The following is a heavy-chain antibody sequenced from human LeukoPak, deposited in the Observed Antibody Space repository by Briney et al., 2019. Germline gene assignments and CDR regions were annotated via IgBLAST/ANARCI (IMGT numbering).Heavy chain of an antibody. CDR3: ARDLKFGYSSSWYTY. CDR1: GYTFTGYY. CDR2: INPNSGGT. V-gene: IGHV1-2*06. Sequence: ASVKVSCKASGYTFTGYYMHWVRQAPGQGLERMGRINPNSGGTNYAQKFQGRVTMTRDTSISTAYMELSRLRSDDTAVYYCARDLKFGYSSSWYTYWGQGTLVTVSS. D-gene: IGHD6-13*01. J-gene: IGHJ4*02.